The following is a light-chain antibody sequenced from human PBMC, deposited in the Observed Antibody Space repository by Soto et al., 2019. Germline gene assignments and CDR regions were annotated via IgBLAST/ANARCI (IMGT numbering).Light chain of an antibody. J-gene: IGKJ1*01. V-gene: IGKV4-1*01. CDR2: WAS. Sequence: DIVMTQSPDSLAVSLGERATINCKSSQSVLYSPNNKNYLAWYQQKPGQPPKLLIYWASTRESGVPDRFSGRGSGTDFTLTISSLQAEDVAVYYCQQYYGAPQNFGQGTKVEIK. CDR1: QSVLYSPNNKNY. CDR3: QQYYGAPQN.